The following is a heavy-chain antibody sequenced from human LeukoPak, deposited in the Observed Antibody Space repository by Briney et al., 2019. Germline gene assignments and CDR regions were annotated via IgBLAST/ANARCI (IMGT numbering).Heavy chain of an antibody. V-gene: IGHV1-69*05. CDR3: ASGGGAAAGSDDAFDI. CDR1: GGTFSSYA. J-gene: IGHJ3*02. D-gene: IGHD6-13*01. Sequence: GASVKVSCKASGGTFSSYAISWVRQAPGQGLEWMGGIIPIFGTANYAQKFQGRVTITTDESTSTAYMELSSLRSEDTAVYYCASGGGAAAGSDDAFDIWGQGTMVTVSS. CDR2: IIPIFGTA.